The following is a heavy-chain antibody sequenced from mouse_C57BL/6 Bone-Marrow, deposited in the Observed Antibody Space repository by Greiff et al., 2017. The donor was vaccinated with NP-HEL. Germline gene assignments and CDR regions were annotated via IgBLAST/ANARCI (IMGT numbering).Heavy chain of an antibody. D-gene: IGHD2-4*01. Sequence: EVKLQESGPGLVKPSQSLSLTCSVTGYSITSGYYWNWIRQFPGNKLEWMGYISYDGSNNYNPSLKNRISITRDTSKNQFFLKLNSVTTEDTATYYCARHYDYDDYFDYWGQGTTLTVSS. CDR1: GYSITSGYY. V-gene: IGHV3-6*01. CDR2: ISYDGSN. J-gene: IGHJ2*01. CDR3: ARHYDYDDYFDY.